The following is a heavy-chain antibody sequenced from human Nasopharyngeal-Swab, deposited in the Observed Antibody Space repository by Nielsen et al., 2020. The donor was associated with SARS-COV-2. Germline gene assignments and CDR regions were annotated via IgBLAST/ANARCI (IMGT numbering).Heavy chain of an antibody. CDR3: ARDLTGTGYYGMDV. CDR2: ISTSGRST. J-gene: IGHJ6*02. CDR1: GFTFSDYY. V-gene: IGHV3-11*04. Sequence: GESLKISCAASGFTFSDYYMAWIRQAPGKGLEWVSYISTSGRSTDSADSVKGRFTISRDNSKNTLYLQMNSLRAEDTAVYYCARDLTGTGYYGMDVWGQGTTVTVSS. D-gene: IGHD1-7*01.